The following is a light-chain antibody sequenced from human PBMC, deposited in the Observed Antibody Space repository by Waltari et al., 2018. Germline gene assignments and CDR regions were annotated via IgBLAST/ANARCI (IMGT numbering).Light chain of an antibody. V-gene: IGLV1-44*01. CDR1: SPNIGTTA. CDR2: SNN. J-gene: IGLJ3*02. CDR3: AIWDDSLNVV. Sequence: QSVLTQPPSASGTPGQRVTISCSGSSPNIGTTAVNWYQQVPGKAPKLLIYSNNQRPSGVPDRFSGSKSGTSASLASSGLQSEDEADYYCAIWDDSLNVVFGGGTTLTVL.